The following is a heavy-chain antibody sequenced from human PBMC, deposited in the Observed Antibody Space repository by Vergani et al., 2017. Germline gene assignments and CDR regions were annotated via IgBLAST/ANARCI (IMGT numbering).Heavy chain of an antibody. CDR1: GGSISSYY. Sequence: QVQLQESGPGLVKPSETLSLTCTVSGGSISSYYWSWIRQPPGKGLEWIGYIYYSGSTNYNPSLKSRVTISVDTSKNQFSLKLSSVTAADTAVYYCARGYGEVGFDPWGQGTLVTVSS. J-gene: IGHJ5*02. CDR3: ARGYGEVGFDP. V-gene: IGHV4-59*01. CDR2: IYYSGST. D-gene: IGHD4-17*01.